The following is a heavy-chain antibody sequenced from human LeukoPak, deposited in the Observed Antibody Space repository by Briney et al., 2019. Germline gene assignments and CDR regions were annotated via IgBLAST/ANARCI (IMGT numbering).Heavy chain of an antibody. CDR3: ARGGILVQGVTILYGMDV. D-gene: IGHD3-10*01. CDR1: GYSFSTFD. V-gene: IGHV1-8*01. J-gene: IGHJ6*02. Sequence: ASVKVSCKTSGYSFSTFDINWVRQANGQGGEWMGWMNTNSGNTNYEQKLQGRHTINRDTSISTAYMELCSLRSEDTAVYYCARGGILVQGVTILYGMDVGGQGTSVTVS. CDR2: MNTNSGNT.